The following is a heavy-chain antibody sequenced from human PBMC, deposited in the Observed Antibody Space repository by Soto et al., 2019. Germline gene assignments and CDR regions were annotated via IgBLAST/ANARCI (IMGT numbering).Heavy chain of an antibody. Sequence: LRLSCAASGFTFSNAWMSWVRQAPGKGLEWVGRIKSKTDGGTTDYAAPVKGRFTISRDDSKNTLYLQMNSLKTEDTAVYYCTTDSIYGDYDTTGDYYYGMDVWGQGTTVTVSS. D-gene: IGHD4-17*01. J-gene: IGHJ6*02. CDR2: IKSKTDGGTT. V-gene: IGHV3-15*01. CDR3: TTDSIYGDYDTTGDYYYGMDV. CDR1: GFTFSNAW.